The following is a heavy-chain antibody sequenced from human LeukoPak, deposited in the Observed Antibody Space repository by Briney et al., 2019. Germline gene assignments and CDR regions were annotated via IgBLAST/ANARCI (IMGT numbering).Heavy chain of an antibody. Sequence: ASVKVSCKSSGSTFTSYNIGWVRQAPGQGREWMGWIRGYNAHTKSARRLRGSDTMTTDTSTSPAYLKLRSVRSDDAAVFYCARRWTTMTDDYFDYWGRGTLVIVS. CDR1: GSTFTSYN. CDR3: ARRWTTMTDDYFDY. D-gene: IGHD4-17*01. CDR2: IRGYNAHT. J-gene: IGHJ4*02. V-gene: IGHV1-18*04.